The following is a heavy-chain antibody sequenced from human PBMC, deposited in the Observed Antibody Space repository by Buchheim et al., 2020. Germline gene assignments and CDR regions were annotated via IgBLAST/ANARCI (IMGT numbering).Heavy chain of an antibody. CDR1: GVSINGYY. J-gene: IGHJ4*02. CDR3: ARHTALIYGMGCDY. D-gene: IGHD1-26*01. CDR2: VFYSDDS. V-gene: IGHV4-59*08. Sequence: QVQLQESGPGLVKSSETLSLTCTVSGVSINGYYWNWIRQPPGRGLEWIGYVFYSDDSNYNPSLKSRVTISSDTSKNQLSLRLRSVTAADTAVYYCARHTALIYGMGCDYWGQGTL.